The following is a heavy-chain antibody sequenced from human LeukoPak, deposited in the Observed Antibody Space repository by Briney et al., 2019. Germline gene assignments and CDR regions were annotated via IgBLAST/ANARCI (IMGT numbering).Heavy chain of an antibody. CDR3: ARGCSSTSCYTGYAFDI. CDR1: GFTFSSYD. V-gene: IGHV3-13*01. D-gene: IGHD2-2*02. Sequence: GGSLRLSCAASGFTFSSYDMHWVRQATGKGLEWVSAIGTAGDTYYPGSVKGRFTISRENAKNSLYLQMNSLRAGDTVVYYCARGCSSTSCYTGYAFDIWGQGTMVTVSS. J-gene: IGHJ3*02. CDR2: IGTAGDT.